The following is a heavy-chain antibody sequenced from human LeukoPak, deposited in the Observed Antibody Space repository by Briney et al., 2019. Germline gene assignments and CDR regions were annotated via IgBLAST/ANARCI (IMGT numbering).Heavy chain of an antibody. Sequence: PGGSLRLSCAASGFTFSSYEMNWVRQAPGKGLEWVANIKQDGSEKYYVDSVKGRFTISRDNAKNSLYLQMNSLRAEDTAVYYCARAPPDSGWYADYYYYMDVWGKGTTVTISS. V-gene: IGHV3-7*01. CDR1: GFTFSSYE. J-gene: IGHJ6*03. CDR3: ARAPPDSGWYADYYYYMDV. CDR2: IKQDGSEK. D-gene: IGHD6-19*01.